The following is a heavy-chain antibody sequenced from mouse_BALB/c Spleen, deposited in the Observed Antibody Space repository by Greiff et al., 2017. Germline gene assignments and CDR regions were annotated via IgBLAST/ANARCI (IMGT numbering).Heavy chain of an antibody. CDR3: ARSGGSSMDY. CDR1: GYTFTDYN. V-gene: IGHV1-18*01. J-gene: IGHJ4*01. Sequence: EVQLVESGPELVKPGASVKIPCKASGYTFTDYNMDWVKQSHGKSLEWIGDINPNNGGTIYNQKFKGKATLTVDKSSSTAYMELRSLTSEDTAVYYCARSGGSSMDYWGQGTSVTVSS. CDR2: INPNNGGT. D-gene: IGHD3-2*02.